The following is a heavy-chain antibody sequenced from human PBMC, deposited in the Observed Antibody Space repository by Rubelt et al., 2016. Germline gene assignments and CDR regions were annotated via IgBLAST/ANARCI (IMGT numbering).Heavy chain of an antibody. V-gene: IGHV3-21*04. CDR2: ISSSSSYI. CDR1: GFTFSSYS. J-gene: IGHJ3*02. CDR3: AKALPPLRVAGAFDI. Sequence: VQLVESGGGLVKPGGSLRLSCAASGFTFSSYSMNWVRQAPGKGLEWVPSISSSSSYIYYADSVKGRFTISRDNAKNSLYLQMNSLRAEDTAVYYCAKALPPLRVAGAFDIWGQGTMVTVSS. D-gene: IGHD3-3*01.